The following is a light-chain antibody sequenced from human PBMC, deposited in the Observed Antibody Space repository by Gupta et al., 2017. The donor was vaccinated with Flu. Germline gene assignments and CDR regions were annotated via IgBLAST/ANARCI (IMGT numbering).Light chain of an antibody. J-gene: IGLJ2*01. Sequence: SSELTQDPAVSVALGQTVRITCQGDSLRNYYASWYQQKPGQAHVLGIYAKNIRPSGIPDTFSVSSSGNTAALTITGAQAEEEADYYCNSRDSTDNNKVVFGGGTKLTVL. CDR3: NSRDSTDNNKVV. CDR2: AKN. V-gene: IGLV3-19*01. CDR1: SLRNYY.